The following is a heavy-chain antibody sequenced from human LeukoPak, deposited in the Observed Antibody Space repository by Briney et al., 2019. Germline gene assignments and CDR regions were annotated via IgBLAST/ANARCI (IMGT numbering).Heavy chain of an antibody. Sequence: GGSLRLSCAVSGFTFSYYWMSWVRQAPGKGLEWVAKIKEDGSEQYYVDSVKGRFTISRDNAKNSLYLQMNSLRVEDAAVYYCARGGAARPDFWGQGTLVTVSS. CDR1: GFTFSYYW. CDR3: ARGGAARPDF. D-gene: IGHD6-6*01. CDR2: IKEDGSEQ. J-gene: IGHJ4*02. V-gene: IGHV3-7*01.